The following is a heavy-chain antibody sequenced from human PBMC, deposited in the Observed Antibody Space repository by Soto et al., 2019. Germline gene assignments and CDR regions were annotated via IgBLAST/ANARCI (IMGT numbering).Heavy chain of an antibody. V-gene: IGHV3-53*01. J-gene: IGHJ3*02. D-gene: IGHD3-22*01. CDR3: ARVAYYYHSSGYLPPDAFDI. CDR1: GFTVSSNY. Sequence: EVQLVESGGGLIQPGGSLRLSCAASGFTVSSNYMSWVRQAPGKGLEWVSVIYSGGSTYYADSVKGRFTISRDNSKYTPYIQMNSLRAEDTAVYYCARVAYYYHSSGYLPPDAFDIWGQGTMVTVSS. CDR2: IYSGGST.